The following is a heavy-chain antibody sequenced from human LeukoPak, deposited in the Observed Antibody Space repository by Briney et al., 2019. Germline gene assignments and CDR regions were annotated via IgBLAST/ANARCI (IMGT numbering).Heavy chain of an antibody. CDR1: GFTFSSYA. CDR2: ISGSGGST. D-gene: IGHD6-13*01. J-gene: IGHJ4*02. Sequence: GGSLRLSCAASGFTFSSYAMSWVRQAPGKGLEWVSAISGSGGSTYYADSVKGRFTISRDNSKNSLYLQMNSLRAEDTALYYCAKLRGAAGFRYYWGRGTVVSVSS. V-gene: IGHV3-23*01. CDR3: AKLRGAAGFRYY.